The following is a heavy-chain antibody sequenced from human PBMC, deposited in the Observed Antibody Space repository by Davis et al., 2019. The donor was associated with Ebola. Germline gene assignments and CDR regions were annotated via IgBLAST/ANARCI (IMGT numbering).Heavy chain of an antibody. D-gene: IGHD2-21*02. Sequence: PGGSLRLSCAVSGFTFSNYGMHWVRQAPGKGLEWVAAISYESVTKYYGDSVKGRFTISRDNSQNTLYLQMTSLRDDDTAVYYCARLGGPWAYCGGDCYPTSDYWGQGTLVTVSS. V-gene: IGHV3-30*12. CDR2: ISYESVTK. J-gene: IGHJ4*02. CDR1: GFTFSNYG. CDR3: ARLGGPWAYCGGDCYPTSDY.